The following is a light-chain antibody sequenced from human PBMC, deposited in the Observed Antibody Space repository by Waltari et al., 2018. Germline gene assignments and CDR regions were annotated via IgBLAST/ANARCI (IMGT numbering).Light chain of an antibody. CDR3: QQYNHGYT. CDR2: GAS. J-gene: IGKJ2*01. V-gene: IGKV3-15*01. CDR1: QRVNNN. Sequence: EIVMTQSPATLSVSPGERVALACRASQRVNNNLVWYQQRPGQAPRPLIYGASTRATGIPARFTGSGSGTEFTLTISSLQSEDFAVYYCQQYNHGYTFAQGTKLEIK.